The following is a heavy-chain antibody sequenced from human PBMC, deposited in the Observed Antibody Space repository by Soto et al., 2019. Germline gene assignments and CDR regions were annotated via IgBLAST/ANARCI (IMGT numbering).Heavy chain of an antibody. CDR3: ARLLDWNYFFDY. J-gene: IGHJ4*02. CDR1: GGSISSSRYC. V-gene: IGHV4-39*01. D-gene: IGHD1-7*01. CDR2: IYYSGST. Sequence: PSETLSLTCAVSGGSISSSRYCWGWIRQPPGKGLEWIGSIYYSGSTYYNPSLKSRVTISVDTSKNQFSLRLSSVSAADTAVYYCARLLDWNYFFDYWGQGTLVTVSS.